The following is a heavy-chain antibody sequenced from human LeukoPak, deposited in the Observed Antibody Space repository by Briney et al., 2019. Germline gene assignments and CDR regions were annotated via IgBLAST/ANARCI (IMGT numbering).Heavy chain of an antibody. V-gene: IGHV3-23*01. CDR1: GFTFSSYG. CDR3: AKEYYYDSSGYYSSYFDY. D-gene: IGHD3-22*01. CDR2: ISGSGGGT. J-gene: IGHJ4*02. Sequence: PGGSLRLSCAASGFTFSSYGMSWVRQAPGKGLEWVSAISGSGGGTYYADSVKGRFTISRDNSKNTLYLQMTSLRAEDTAVSYCAKEYYYDSSGYYSSYFDYWGQGTLVTVSS.